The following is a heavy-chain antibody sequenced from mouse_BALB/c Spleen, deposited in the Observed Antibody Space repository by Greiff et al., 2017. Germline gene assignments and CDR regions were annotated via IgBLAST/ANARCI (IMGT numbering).Heavy chain of an antibody. D-gene: IGHD1-1*02. J-gene: IGHJ1*01. CDR1: GFNIKDTY. Sequence: EVQLQQSGAELVKPGASVKLSCTASGFNIKDTYMHWVKQRPEQGLEWIGRIDPANGNTKYDPKFQGKATITADTSSNTAYLQLSSLTSEDTAVYYCARRSPLWSAWYFDVWGAGTTVTVSS. CDR2: IDPANGNT. CDR3: ARRSPLWSAWYFDV. V-gene: IGHV14-3*02.